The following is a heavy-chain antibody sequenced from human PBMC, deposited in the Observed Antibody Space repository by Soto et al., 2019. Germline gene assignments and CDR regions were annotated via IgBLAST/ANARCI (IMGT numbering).Heavy chain of an antibody. CDR3: ATRPDFDY. V-gene: IGHV3-23*01. Sequence: EVQLLESGGGLVQPGGSLRLSCAASGFSFRSYAMGWVRQAPGKGLEWVSSISDSGVSTLHADSVKVRFAIYRDNSKNMLFLQMNSLRVEDTAIYYCATRPDFDYWGQGTLVTVST. CDR2: ISDSGVST. CDR1: GFSFRSYA. J-gene: IGHJ4*02.